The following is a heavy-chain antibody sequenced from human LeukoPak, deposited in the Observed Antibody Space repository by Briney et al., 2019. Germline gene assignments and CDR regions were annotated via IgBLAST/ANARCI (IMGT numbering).Heavy chain of an antibody. J-gene: IGHJ4*02. D-gene: IGHD6-19*01. CDR2: IDPSDSYT. CDR3: ARSPGKYSSGWYELIADQYDY. CDR1: GYSFTSYW. V-gene: IGHV5-10-1*01. Sequence: KLGESLKISCKGSGYSFTSYWISWVRQMPGKGLEWMGRIDPSDSYTNYSPSFQGHVTISADKSISTAYLQWSSLKASDTAMYYCARSPGKYSSGWYELIADQYDYWGQGTLVTVSS.